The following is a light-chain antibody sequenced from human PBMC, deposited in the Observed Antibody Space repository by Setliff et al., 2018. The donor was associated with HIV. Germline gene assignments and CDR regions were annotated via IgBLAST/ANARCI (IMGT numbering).Light chain of an antibody. CDR1: SSDVGGYNY. CDR3: SSYTSSSSYV. CDR2: DVS. V-gene: IGLV2-14*03. J-gene: IGLJ1*01. Sequence: QSALTQPASVSGSPGQSITISCTGTSSDVGGYNYVSWYQQHPGKAPKLMIYDVSNRPSGVSNRFSDSKSGNTASLTISGLQAEDEADYYCSSYTSSSSYVFGTGTKVNRP.